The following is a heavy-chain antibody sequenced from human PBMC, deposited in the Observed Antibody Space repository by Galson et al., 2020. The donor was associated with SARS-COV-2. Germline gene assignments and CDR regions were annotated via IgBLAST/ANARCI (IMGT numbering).Heavy chain of an antibody. CDR1: GYTSISFY. CDR3: AREWGDINSSVFDY. J-gene: IGHJ4*02. D-gene: IGHD2-21*01. V-gene: IGHV1-46*04. Sequence: ASVKVSCKASGYTSISFYIHWVRQAPGQGLEWMGVINPSGDITSYAQKLRGRVTVTRDMSTQTVYMELSSLTSEDTAVYYCAREWGDINSSVFDYWGQGSLVGVSS. CDR2: INPSGDIT.